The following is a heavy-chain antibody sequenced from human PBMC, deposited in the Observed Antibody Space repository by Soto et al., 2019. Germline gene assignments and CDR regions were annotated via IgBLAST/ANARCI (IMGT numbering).Heavy chain of an antibody. CDR1: GFTFGSYA. CDR2: INHNGVGT. V-gene: IGHV3-64*01. J-gene: IGHJ6*03. Sequence: GGSLRLSCSASGFTFGSYAFHWVRQAPGKGLEYVSAINHNGVGTYYANSVQGRFTISRDNSKNTVYLQMGSLRPEDMAVYYCARRARPDFYYMDVWGKGTTVTVSS. D-gene: IGHD6-6*01. CDR3: ARRARPDFYYMDV.